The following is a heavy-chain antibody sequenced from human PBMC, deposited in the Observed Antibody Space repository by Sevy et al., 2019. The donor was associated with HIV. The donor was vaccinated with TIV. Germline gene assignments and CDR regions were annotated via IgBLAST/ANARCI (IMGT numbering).Heavy chain of an antibody. CDR3: ATTKDYYDSSGSPFDY. J-gene: IGHJ4*02. D-gene: IGHD3-22*01. V-gene: IGHV1-24*01. CDR2: FDPEDDET. Sequence: ASVKVSCKVSGYTLSELSMHWVRQAPGKGREWMGSFDPEDDETIYAQKFQGRVTMTEDTSTDTAYMELNNLRSEDTAVYYCATTKDYYDSSGSPFDYWGQGTLVTVSS. CDR1: GYTLSELS.